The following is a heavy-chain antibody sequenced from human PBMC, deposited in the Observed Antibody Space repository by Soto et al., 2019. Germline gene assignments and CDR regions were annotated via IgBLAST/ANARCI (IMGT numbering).Heavy chain of an antibody. J-gene: IGHJ6*02. CDR3: VRSSGGRKNYYYYGMDV. CDR2: IVPIYRTA. CDR1: GGTFSSYR. V-gene: IGHV1-69*13. Sequence: SVKVSCKASGGTFSSYRINWVRQAPGQGLEWVGGIVPIYRTADYAQKFQGRVTITADESARTSYMELRSLKSQDTAVYYCVRSSGGRKNYYYYGMDVWGQGTTVTVSS.